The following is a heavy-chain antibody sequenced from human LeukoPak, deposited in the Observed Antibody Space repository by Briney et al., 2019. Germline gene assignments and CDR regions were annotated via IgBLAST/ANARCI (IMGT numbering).Heavy chain of an antibody. V-gene: IGHV1-2*02. CDR2: INPNSGAT. CDR1: GYTFIAYY. Sequence: ASVKVSRKASGYTFIAYYMFWVRQAPGQGLEWMGWINPNSGATGHAQKFQGRVTMTRDTSISTSYMEVTGLRSDDTAVYFCARDGYCRGSSCPFQHWGQGTMVTVSS. CDR3: ARDGYCRGSSCPFQH. D-gene: IGHD2-2*03. J-gene: IGHJ1*01.